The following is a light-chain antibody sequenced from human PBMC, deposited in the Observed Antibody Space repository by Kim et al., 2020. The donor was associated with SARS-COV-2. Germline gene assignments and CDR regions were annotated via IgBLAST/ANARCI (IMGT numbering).Light chain of an antibody. CDR2: GAS. V-gene: IGKV3-20*01. CDR1: ETISSDY. Sequence: EIVLTQSPGTLSLSPGERATLSCRTSETISSDYVAWYRHKPGQAPRLLIYGASTRAIGIPERFSGSGSGTDFTLTISRLEPEDFAVYYCQQYDPSFPYTFGQGTKLEI. CDR3: QQYDPSFPYT. J-gene: IGKJ2*01.